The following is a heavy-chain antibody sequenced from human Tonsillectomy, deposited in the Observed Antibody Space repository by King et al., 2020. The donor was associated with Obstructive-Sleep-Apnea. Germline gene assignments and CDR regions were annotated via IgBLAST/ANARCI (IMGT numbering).Heavy chain of an antibody. V-gene: IGHV4-59*11. CDR2: INYSGST. CDR3: ARASENYYVHFDY. CDR1: GDSISSHY. Sequence: QLQESGPGLVKPSETLSLTCTVSGDSISSHYWSWIRPPPGKGLEWIGQINYSGSTYYNPSLKSRVTVSVDTARNQFSLKLTSVTAADTAVYYCARASENYYVHFDYWGQGTLVTVSS. D-gene: IGHD3-10*01. J-gene: IGHJ4*02.